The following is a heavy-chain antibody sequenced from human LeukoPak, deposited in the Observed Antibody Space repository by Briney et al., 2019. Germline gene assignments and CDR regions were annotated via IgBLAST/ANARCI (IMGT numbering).Heavy chain of an antibody. Sequence: GESLKISCKGSGYSFTSYCIGWVRQMPGKGLEWMGIIYPGDSDTRYSPSFQGQVTISADKSISTAYLQWSSLKASDTAMYYCASAINYNDSSGYPGYDAFDIWGQGTMVTVSS. CDR1: GYSFTSYC. J-gene: IGHJ3*02. CDR2: IYPGDSDT. CDR3: ASAINYNDSSGYPGYDAFDI. D-gene: IGHD3-22*01. V-gene: IGHV5-51*01.